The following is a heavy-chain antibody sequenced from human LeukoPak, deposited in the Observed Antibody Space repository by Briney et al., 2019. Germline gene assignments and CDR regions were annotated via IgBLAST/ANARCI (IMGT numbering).Heavy chain of an antibody. CDR2: IIPIFGTA. CDR3: AAIPPPLNSYGYYYYYYMDV. Sequence: GASVKVSCKASGGTFSSYAISWVRQAPGQGLEWMGRIIPIFGTANYAQKFQERVTITRDMSTSPAYMELSSLRSEDTAVYYCAAIPPPLNSYGYYYYYYMDVWGKGTTVTVSS. D-gene: IGHD5-18*01. CDR1: GGTFSSYA. V-gene: IGHV1-69*05. J-gene: IGHJ6*03.